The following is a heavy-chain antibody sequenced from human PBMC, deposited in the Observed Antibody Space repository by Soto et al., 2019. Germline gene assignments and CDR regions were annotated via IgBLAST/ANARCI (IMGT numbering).Heavy chain of an antibody. J-gene: IGHJ6*02. CDR2: ISAYNGNT. CDR3: ARDLGVLRYFDWLEGYYYYVMDV. CDR1: GYTFTSYG. V-gene: IGHV1-18*04. D-gene: IGHD3-9*01. Sequence: ASVKVSCKASGYTFTSYGISWVRQAPGQGLEWMGWISAYNGNTNYAQKLQGRVTMTTDTSTSTAYMELRSLRSDDTAEYYCARDLGVLRYFDWLEGYYYYVMDVWGQGTTVTVSS.